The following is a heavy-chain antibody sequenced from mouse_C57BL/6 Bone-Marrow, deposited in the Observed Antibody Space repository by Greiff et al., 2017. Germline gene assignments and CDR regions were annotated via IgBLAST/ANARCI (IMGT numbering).Heavy chain of an antibody. V-gene: IGHV1-55*01. CDR1: GYTFTSYW. Sequence: VQLQQPGAELVKPGASVKMSCKASGYTFTSYWLTWVKPRPGPGLEWIGDIYPGSGSTTYNEKFKSKATLTVDTSSSTAYMQLSSLTSEDSAVYYCARPYYSNYWYFDVWGTGTTVTVSS. D-gene: IGHD2-5*01. CDR2: IYPGSGST. CDR3: ARPYYSNYWYFDV. J-gene: IGHJ1*03.